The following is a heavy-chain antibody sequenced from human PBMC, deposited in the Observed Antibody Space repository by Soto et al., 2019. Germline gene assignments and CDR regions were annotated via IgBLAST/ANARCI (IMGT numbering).Heavy chain of an antibody. J-gene: IGHJ4*02. D-gene: IGHD6-19*01. CDR1: GGSISSSSYY. V-gene: IGHV4-39*01. CDR3: ARRIAVAGTHFDY. CDR2: IYYSGST. Sequence: SETLSLTCTVSGGSISSSSYYWGWIRQPPGKGLEWIGSIYYSGSTYYNPSLKSRVTISVDTSKNQFSLKLSSVTAADTAVYYCARRIAVAGTHFDYWGQGTLVTVSS.